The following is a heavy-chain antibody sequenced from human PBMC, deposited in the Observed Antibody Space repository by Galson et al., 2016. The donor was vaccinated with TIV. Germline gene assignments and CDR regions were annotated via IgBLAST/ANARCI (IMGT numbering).Heavy chain of an antibody. CDR2: INTATGYT. D-gene: IGHD3-3*01. CDR3: TTDPPILG. CDR1: GYTFTSYG. J-gene: IGHJ4*02. V-gene: IGHV1-3*04. Sequence: SVKVSCKASGYTFTSYGIHWMRQAPGQRLEWMGWINTATGYTKYSQTFQDRITTSRDTSKCTVYLQLNSLRGEDTAIYYCTTDPPILGWGQGTLVTVSS.